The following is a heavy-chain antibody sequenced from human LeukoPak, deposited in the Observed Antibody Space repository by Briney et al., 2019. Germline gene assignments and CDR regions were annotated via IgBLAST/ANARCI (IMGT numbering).Heavy chain of an antibody. D-gene: IGHD3-22*01. J-gene: IGHJ3*02. CDR3: ARDYDSSGYYYKGAFDI. CDR2: ISAYNGNT. V-gene: IGHV1-18*01. Sequence: ASVKVSCKASGYTFTSYGISWVRQAPGQGLEWMGWISAYNGNTNYAQRLQGRVTMTTDTSTSTAYMELRSLRSDDTAVYYCARDYDSSGYYYKGAFDIWGQGTMVTVSS. CDR1: GYTFTSYG.